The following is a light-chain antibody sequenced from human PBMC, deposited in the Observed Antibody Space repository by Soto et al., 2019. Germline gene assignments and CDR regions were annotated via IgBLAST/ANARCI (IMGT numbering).Light chain of an antibody. CDR3: SSYTRSTTLNVL. CDR2: EVS. Sequence: QSALTQPASVSGSPGQSVTISCTGTSSDVGAYNFVSWYQQHPGKAPKLMIYEVSDRPSGVSNRFSGSKSGNTASLTISGLQAEDEAEYYCSSYTRSTTLNVLFGGGTKVTVL. J-gene: IGLJ2*01. V-gene: IGLV2-14*01. CDR1: SSDVGAYNF.